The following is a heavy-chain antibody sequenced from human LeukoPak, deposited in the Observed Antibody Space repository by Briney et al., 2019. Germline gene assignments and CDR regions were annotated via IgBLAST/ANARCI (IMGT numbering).Heavy chain of an antibody. CDR3: ARDISTYSGTFPGGDH. D-gene: IGHD1-26*01. V-gene: IGHV1-46*02. Sequence: ASVKVSCKASGYTFNKFYMHWVRQAPGQGLEWMGIVNPSDGYTTYAQKFQGRVTMTRDMSTSTVYMELSSLTSDDTAVYFCARDISTYSGTFPGGDHWGQGTLVTVSS. CDR2: VNPSDGYT. J-gene: IGHJ4*02. CDR1: GYTFNKFY.